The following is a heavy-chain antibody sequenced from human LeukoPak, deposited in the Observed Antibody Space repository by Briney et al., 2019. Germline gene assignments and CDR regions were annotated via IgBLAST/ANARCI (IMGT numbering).Heavy chain of an antibody. CDR1: GFTFSSYA. J-gene: IGHJ4*02. V-gene: IGHV3-23*01. CDR2: ISGSGGST. Sequence: GSLRLSCAASGFTFSSYAMSWVRQAPGKGLEWVSAISGSGGSTYYADSVKGRFTISRDNSKNTLYLQMNSLRAEDTAVYYCAKSVYDYVWGSYRYPFDYWGQGTLVTVSS. CDR3: AKSVYDYVWGSYRYPFDY. D-gene: IGHD3-16*02.